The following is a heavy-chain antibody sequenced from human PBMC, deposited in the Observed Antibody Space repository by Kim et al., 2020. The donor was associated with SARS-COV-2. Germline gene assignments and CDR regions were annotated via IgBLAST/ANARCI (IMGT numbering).Heavy chain of an antibody. J-gene: IGHJ5*02. Sequence: GGSLRLSCVASGFTFSTNWMHWVRQAPGKGLVWVSRINSVGTGPNYADSVKGRFTISRDNAKNTLYLQMDSLRAEDTAVYYCARGLPYFEFDPWGQGTLVTVSS. V-gene: IGHV3-74*01. CDR1: GFTFSTNW. CDR2: INSVGTGP. CDR3: ARGLPYFEFDP. D-gene: IGHD3-22*01.